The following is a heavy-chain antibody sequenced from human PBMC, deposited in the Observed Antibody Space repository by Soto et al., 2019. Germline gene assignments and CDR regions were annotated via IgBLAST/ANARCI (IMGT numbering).Heavy chain of an antibody. CDR2: ISGYNGKT. J-gene: IGHJ4*02. Sequence: ASVNVSCKTSGYTFTSFCVSWVRQAPGQGLEWMGWISGYNGKTKYAQTLQGRVTMTADTSTSTVYMELRGLRSDDTAVYFCARDKMIDDYGLGTYDYWGQGTTVTVSS. V-gene: IGHV1-18*04. CDR1: GYTFTSFC. D-gene: IGHD3-10*01. CDR3: ARDKMIDDYGLGTYDY.